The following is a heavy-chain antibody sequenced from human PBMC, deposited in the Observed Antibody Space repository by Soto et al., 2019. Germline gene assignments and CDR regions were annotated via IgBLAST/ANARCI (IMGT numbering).Heavy chain of an antibody. CDR3: ARDGEAHFALDV. V-gene: IGHV3-21*01. CDR2: ITGSSGHK. CDR1: GFTFSTYS. Sequence: GGSLRLSCTASGFTFSTYSLNWVRQAPGKGLEWVSFITGSSGHKFYADSLRGRFTISRDNAKNSLYLQMNNLRAEVTAIYYCARDGEAHFALDVWGQGTTVTVSS. J-gene: IGHJ6*02. D-gene: IGHD3-10*01.